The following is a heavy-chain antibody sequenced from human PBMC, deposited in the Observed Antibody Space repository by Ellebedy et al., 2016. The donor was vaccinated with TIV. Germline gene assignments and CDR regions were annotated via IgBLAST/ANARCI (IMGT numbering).Heavy chain of an antibody. Sequence: GESLKISCAASGFTFDDYAMHWVRQAPGKGMEWVSYISSSSSYTNYADSVKGRFTISRDNAKNSLYLQMNSLRAEDTAVYYCAREYYYGMDVWGQGTTVTVSS. V-gene: IGHV3-11*06. CDR1: GFTFDDYA. J-gene: IGHJ6*02. CDR2: ISSSSSYT. CDR3: AREYYYGMDV.